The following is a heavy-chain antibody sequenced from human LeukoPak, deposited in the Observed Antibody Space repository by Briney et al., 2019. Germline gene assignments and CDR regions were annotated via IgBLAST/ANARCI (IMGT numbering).Heavy chain of an antibody. V-gene: IGHV3-64D*09. CDR2: ISSNGGST. J-gene: IGHJ2*01. CDR3: VKLAAPGAIWYFDL. CDR1: GFTFSTYA. D-gene: IGHD3-10*01. Sequence: GGSLRLSCSASGFTFSTYAMHWVRQAPGKGLKDVSAISSNGGSTYYADSVKGRFTISRDNSKNTLYLQMSSLRTEDSAIYFCVKLAAPGAIWYFDLWGRGTLVTVSS.